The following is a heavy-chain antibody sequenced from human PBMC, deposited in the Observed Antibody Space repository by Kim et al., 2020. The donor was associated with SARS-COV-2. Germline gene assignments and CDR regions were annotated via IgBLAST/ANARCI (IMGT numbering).Heavy chain of an antibody. CDR3: ARGLVQLERLASYYMDV. Sequence: ASVKVSCKASGYTFTSYDINWVRQATGQGLEWMGWMNPNSGNTGYAQKFQGRVTMTRNTSISTAYMELSSLRSEDTAVYYCARGLVQLERLASYYMDVWGKGTTVTVSS. CDR1: GYTFTSYD. D-gene: IGHD1-1*01. V-gene: IGHV1-8*01. CDR2: MNPNSGNT. J-gene: IGHJ6*03.